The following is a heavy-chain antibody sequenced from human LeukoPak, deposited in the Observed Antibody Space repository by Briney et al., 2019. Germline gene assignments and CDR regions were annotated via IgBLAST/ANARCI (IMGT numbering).Heavy chain of an antibody. CDR3: ASEVVATITPIY. CDR2: IIPILGIA. CDR1: GGTFSSYA. Sequence: SVKVSCKASGGTFSSYAISWVRQAPGQGLEWMGRIIPILGIANYAQKFQGRVTITADKSTSTAYMELSSLRSEDTAVYYCASEVVATITPIYWGQGTLVTVSS. J-gene: IGHJ4*02. D-gene: IGHD5-12*01. V-gene: IGHV1-69*04.